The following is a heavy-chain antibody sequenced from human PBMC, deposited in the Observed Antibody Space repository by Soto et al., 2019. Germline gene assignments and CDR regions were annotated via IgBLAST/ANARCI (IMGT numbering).Heavy chain of an antibody. J-gene: IGHJ6*02. D-gene: IGHD3-16*01. CDR2: INAYNGNT. Sequence: QVQLVQSGAEVKNPGASVKVSCKASGYSFTRYGIGWARQAPGQGLEWMGWINAYNGNTNYAQNLQGRLTLTTDTSTTTAYMELRSLRSNVTAIYYCAMVDVYVTPSPQDVWGQGTTVTVSS. CDR1: GYSFTRYG. V-gene: IGHV1-18*01. CDR3: AMVDVYVTPSPQDV.